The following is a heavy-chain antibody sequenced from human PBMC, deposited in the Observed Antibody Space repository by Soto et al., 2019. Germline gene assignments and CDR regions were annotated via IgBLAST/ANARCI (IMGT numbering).Heavy chain of an antibody. V-gene: IGHV1-69*04. J-gene: IGHJ3*02. CDR1: GYTFTSYD. Sequence: SVKVSCKASGYTFTSYDINWVRQASGQGPEWMGRIIPILGIAHYAQKFQGRVTITADKSTSTAYMELSSLRSEDTAVYYCARALRPYSANGAHAAFDIWGQGTMVTVSS. D-gene: IGHD2-15*01. CDR2: IIPILGIA. CDR3: ARALRPYSANGAHAAFDI.